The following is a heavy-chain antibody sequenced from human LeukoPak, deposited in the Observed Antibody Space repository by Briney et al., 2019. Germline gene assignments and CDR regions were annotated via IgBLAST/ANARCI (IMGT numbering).Heavy chain of an antibody. Sequence: GGSLRLSCAASGFTFSSYSMNWVRQAPGKGLEWVSYISSSSSTIYYADSVKGRFTISRDNAKNSLYLQMNSLRAEDTAVYYCARDSGYPPEKTFDYRGQGTLVTVSS. J-gene: IGHJ4*02. CDR3: ARDSGYPPEKTFDY. CDR1: GFTFSSYS. D-gene: IGHD5-18*01. CDR2: ISSSSSTI. V-gene: IGHV3-48*01.